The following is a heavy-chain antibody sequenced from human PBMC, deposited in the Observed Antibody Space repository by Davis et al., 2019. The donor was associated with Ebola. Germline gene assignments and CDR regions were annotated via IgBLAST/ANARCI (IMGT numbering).Heavy chain of an antibody. CDR1: GGSFTTYS. CDR2: IYYSGST. V-gene: IGHV4-59*08. D-gene: IGHD1-26*01. J-gene: IGHJ4*02. CDR3: ARRRLSFEAIDY. Sequence: MPSETLSLTCTVFGGSFTTYSWTWIRQPPGKGLEWIGDIYYSGSTNYNPSLKSRVTISVDTSKRQFSLKLSSVSAADTAVYYCARRRLSFEAIDYWGQGTLVTVSS.